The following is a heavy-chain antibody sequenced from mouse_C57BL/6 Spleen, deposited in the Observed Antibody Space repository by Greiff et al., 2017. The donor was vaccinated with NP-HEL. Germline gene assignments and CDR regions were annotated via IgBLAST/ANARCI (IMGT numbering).Heavy chain of an antibody. Sequence: VQLQQPGAELVRPGSSVKLSCKASGYTFTSYWMDWVKQRPGQGLEWIGNIYPSDSETHYNQKFKDKATLTVDKSSSTAYMQLSSLTSEDSAVYYCARSGYYAMDYWGQGTSVTVSS. J-gene: IGHJ4*01. CDR2: IYPSDSET. CDR3: ARSGYYAMDY. CDR1: GYTFTSYW. V-gene: IGHV1-61*01.